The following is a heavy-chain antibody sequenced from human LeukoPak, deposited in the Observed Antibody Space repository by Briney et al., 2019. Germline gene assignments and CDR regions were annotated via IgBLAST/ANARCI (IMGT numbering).Heavy chain of an antibody. CDR1: GGTFSSYA. CDR2: IIPILGIA. CDR3: AKVLMTGGYDILTGYSPYYFDY. V-gene: IGHV1-69*04. J-gene: IGHJ4*02. Sequence: GASVKVSCKASGGTFSSYAISWVRQAPGQGLEWMGRIIPILGIANYAQKFQGRVTITADKSTSTAYMELSSLRSEDTAVYYCAKVLMTGGYDILTGYSPYYFDYWGQGTLVTVSS. D-gene: IGHD3-9*01.